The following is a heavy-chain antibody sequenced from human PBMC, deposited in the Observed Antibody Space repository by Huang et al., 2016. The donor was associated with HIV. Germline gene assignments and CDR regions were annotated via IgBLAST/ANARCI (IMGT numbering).Heavy chain of an antibody. CDR1: GDFISSTNYS. Sequence: QLQLQESGPGQVKPSETLSLTCTVSGDFISSTNYSWGWIRQSPGKGLEWVGSVYQSGSTNYNPSLKSRVTLSLDTSRNQFFLRLNSVTAADTAVYYCASQHIGAAATWFWGRGTQVAVSS. J-gene: IGHJ4*02. V-gene: IGHV4-39*01. CDR2: VYQSGST. D-gene: IGHD6-13*01. CDR3: ASQHIGAAATWF.